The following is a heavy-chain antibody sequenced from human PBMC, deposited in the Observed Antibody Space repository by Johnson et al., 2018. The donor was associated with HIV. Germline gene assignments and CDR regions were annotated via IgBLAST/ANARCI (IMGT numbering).Heavy chain of an antibody. CDR1: GFTFSNYA. CDR3: ARGKGAAAGLDTFDI. D-gene: IGHD6-13*01. Sequence: MLLVESGGGVVQPGGSLRLSCATSGFTFSNYAMHWVRQVPGKGLMWVSRISGDGSSSSYADSVKGRFTISRDNAKNTLYLQMSSLRAEDTALYYCARGKGAAAGLDTFDIWGQGTMVSVSS. V-gene: IGHV3-74*02. J-gene: IGHJ3*02. CDR2: ISGDGSSS.